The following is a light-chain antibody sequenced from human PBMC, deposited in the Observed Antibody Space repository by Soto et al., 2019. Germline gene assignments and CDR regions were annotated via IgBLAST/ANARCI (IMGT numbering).Light chain of an antibody. CDR1: TGAVTSGHY. CDR2: DTS. J-gene: IGLJ3*02. Sequence: QAVVTQEPSLTVSPGGTVTLTCGSSTGAVTSGHYPYWFQQKPGQAPKTLIYDTSNTHSWTPARFSGSLLGVRAALTLSGAQPEDQADYSCLLSYSGAWVFGGGTKVTVL. V-gene: IGLV7-46*01. CDR3: LLSYSGAWV.